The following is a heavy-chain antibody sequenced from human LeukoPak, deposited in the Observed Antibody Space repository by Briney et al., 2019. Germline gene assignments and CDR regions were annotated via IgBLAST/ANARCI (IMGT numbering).Heavy chain of an antibody. CDR1: GFTFSSYG. D-gene: IGHD5-24*01. CDR3: AKSGYNSGSDY. J-gene: IGHJ4*02. V-gene: IGHV3-30*18. CDR2: ISYDGSNK. Sequence: PGGSLRLSCAASGFTFSSYGMHWVRQAPGKGLEWVAVISYDGSNKYYADSVKGRFTISRDNSKNTLYLQMNSLRAEDTAVYCCAKSGYNSGSDYWGQGTLVTVSS.